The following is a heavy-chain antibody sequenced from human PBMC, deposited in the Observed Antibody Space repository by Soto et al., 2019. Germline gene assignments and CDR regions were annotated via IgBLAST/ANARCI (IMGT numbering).Heavy chain of an antibody. D-gene: IGHD3-22*01. V-gene: IGHV4-31*03. Sequence: QVQLQESGPGLVKPSQTLSLTCTVSGGSISSGGYYWSWIRQHPGKGLEWVGYIYYSGSTYYNPSLKSRVTISVDTSKNQCSLKLSSVTAADTAVYYCARENYYDSSGYYPQTNWFDPWGQGTLVTVSS. CDR2: IYYSGST. J-gene: IGHJ5*02. CDR1: GGSISSGGYY. CDR3: ARENYYDSSGYYPQTNWFDP.